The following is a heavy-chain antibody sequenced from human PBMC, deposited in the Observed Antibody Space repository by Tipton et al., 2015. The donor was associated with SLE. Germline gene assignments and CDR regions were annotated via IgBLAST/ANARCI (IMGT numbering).Heavy chain of an antibody. V-gene: IGHV4-31*03. J-gene: IGHJ3*02. D-gene: IGHD1-26*01. Sequence: TLSLTCTVSGDSISSGGFFWNWIRQHPGKGLEWIGYIYYSGNTYYNPSLKSRVTISVDTSKNQFSLNLSSATAADTAVYYCARVYSGSYYKGFDIWGQGTMVTVSS. CDR2: IYYSGNT. CDR3: ARVYSGSYYKGFDI. CDR1: GDSISSGGFF.